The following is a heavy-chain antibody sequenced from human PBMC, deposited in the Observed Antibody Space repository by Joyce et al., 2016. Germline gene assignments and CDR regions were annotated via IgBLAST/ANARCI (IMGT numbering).Heavy chain of an antibody. CDR1: GFTFSTSS. Sequence: EVQLVESGGGLVKPGGSLRISCAASGFTFSTSSMSWFRRGPGKGLECVSAISSDSTYIVYADSVKGRFTVSRDNAKNSLYLQMNSLRAEDTAVFFCARGGIVYDYSMDLWGQGTTVTVSS. J-gene: IGHJ6*02. V-gene: IGHV3-21*02. CDR2: ISSDSTYI. D-gene: IGHD3-22*01. CDR3: ARGGIVYDYSMDL.